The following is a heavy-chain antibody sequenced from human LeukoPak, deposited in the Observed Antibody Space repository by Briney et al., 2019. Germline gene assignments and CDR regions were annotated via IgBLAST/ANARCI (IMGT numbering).Heavy chain of an antibody. J-gene: IGHJ4*02. Sequence: GGSLRLSCAASGFTVSSSYMSWVRQAPGKGLEWVSVIYSGGSTYYADSVKGRFTISRDNSKNTLYLQMNSLRAEDTAVYYCARAIAAAATHYWGQGTLVTVSS. D-gene: IGHD6-13*01. CDR1: GFTVSSSY. CDR3: ARAIAAAATHY. V-gene: IGHV3-66*02. CDR2: IYSGGST.